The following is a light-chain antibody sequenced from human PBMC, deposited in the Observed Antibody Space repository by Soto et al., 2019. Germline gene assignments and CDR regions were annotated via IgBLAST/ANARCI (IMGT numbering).Light chain of an antibody. V-gene: IGKV1-39*01. CDR1: QSISSY. CDR2: AAS. J-gene: IGKJ1*01. CDR3: QQYGSSPKT. Sequence: DIQMTQSPSSLSASVWDRVTITCRASQSISSYLNWYQQKPGKAPKLLIYAASSLQSGVPSRFSGSGSGTDFTLTISRLEPEDFAVYYCQQYGSSPKTFGQGTKVDIK.